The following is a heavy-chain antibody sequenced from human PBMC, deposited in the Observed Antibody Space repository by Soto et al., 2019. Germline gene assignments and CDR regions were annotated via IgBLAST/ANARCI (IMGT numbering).Heavy chain of an antibody. J-gene: IGHJ4*02. CDR1: GFTFSGSA. D-gene: IGHD5-12*01. V-gene: IGHV3-73*01. Sequence: EVQLVESGGGLVQPGGSLKLSCAASGFTFSGSAMHWVRQASGKGLEWVGRIRSKANSYATAYAALVKGRFTISRDDSKNTAYLQMNSLKTEDTAVYYCTSLMDIVATIPFDYWGQGTLVTVSS. CDR3: TSLMDIVATIPFDY. CDR2: IRSKANSYAT.